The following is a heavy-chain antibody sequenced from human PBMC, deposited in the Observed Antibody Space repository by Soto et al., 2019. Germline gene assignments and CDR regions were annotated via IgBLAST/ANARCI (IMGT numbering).Heavy chain of an antibody. Sequence: GESLKISCKGSGYRFTNYWIGWVRQMPGKGLEWMGIIYPGDSDTRYSPSFQGQVTISADKSINTAYLQWNSLKASDTAMYYCARDYCSGTTCYESDYWGQGTQVTVSS. J-gene: IGHJ4*02. CDR1: GYRFTNYW. CDR2: IYPGDSDT. CDR3: ARDYCSGTTCYESDY. D-gene: IGHD2-2*01. V-gene: IGHV5-51*01.